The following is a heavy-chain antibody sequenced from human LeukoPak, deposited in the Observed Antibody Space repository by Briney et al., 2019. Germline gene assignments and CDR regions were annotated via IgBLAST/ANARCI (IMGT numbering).Heavy chain of an antibody. J-gene: IGHJ5*02. D-gene: IGHD2-2*01. V-gene: IGHV4-39*07. Sequence: SETLSLTCTVSGGSISSSSYYWGWIRQPPGKGLEWIGSIYYSGSTYYNPSLKSRVTISVDTSKNQFSLKLSSVTAADTAVYYCARDRDLCSSTSCNTFDHWGQGTLVTVSS. CDR3: ARDRDLCSSTSCNTFDH. CDR2: IYYSGST. CDR1: GGSISSSSYY.